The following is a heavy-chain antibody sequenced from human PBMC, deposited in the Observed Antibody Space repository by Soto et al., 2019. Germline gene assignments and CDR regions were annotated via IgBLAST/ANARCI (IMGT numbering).Heavy chain of an antibody. CDR3: ARDRSGDFFDY. Sequence: QVHVVESGGGLVKPGGSLRLSCAASGFTFSDYYMTWIRQAPGKGLEWVSYISSSGSTIYYADSVKGRFTISRDNAKNSVYLQMNNLRAEDTAVYYCARDRSGDFFDYWGQGTLVTVSS. CDR1: GFTFSDYY. J-gene: IGHJ4*02. D-gene: IGHD3-16*02. V-gene: IGHV3-11*01. CDR2: ISSSGSTI.